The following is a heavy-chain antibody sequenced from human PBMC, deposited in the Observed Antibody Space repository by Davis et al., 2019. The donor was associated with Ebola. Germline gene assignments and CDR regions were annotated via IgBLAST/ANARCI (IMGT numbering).Heavy chain of an antibody. CDR3: ARGREEGDFWSAYFDY. V-gene: IGHV1-18*04. Sequence: SVKVSCKASAYTFNNSGINWVRQAPGQGLEWMGWISGYNGKTTYAQRLQGRVTMTTDTSTSTAYMELKSLRSDDTAVYYCARGREEGDFWSAYFDYWGQGTLVTVSS. D-gene: IGHD3-3*01. CDR1: AYTFNNSG. CDR2: ISGYNGKT. J-gene: IGHJ4*02.